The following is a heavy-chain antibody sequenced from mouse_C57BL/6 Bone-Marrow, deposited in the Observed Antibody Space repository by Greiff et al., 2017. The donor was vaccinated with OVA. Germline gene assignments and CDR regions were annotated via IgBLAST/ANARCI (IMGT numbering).Heavy chain of an antibody. CDR2: INPNNGGT. V-gene: IGHV1-18*01. Sequence: LVKPGASVKIPCKASGYTFTDYNMDWVKQSHGKSLEWIGDINPNNGGTIYNQKFKGKATLTVDKSSSTAYMELRSLTSEDTAVYYCARGGTVVNYFDYWGQGTTLTVSS. CDR1: GYTFTDYN. CDR3: ARGGTVVNYFDY. D-gene: IGHD1-1*01. J-gene: IGHJ2*01.